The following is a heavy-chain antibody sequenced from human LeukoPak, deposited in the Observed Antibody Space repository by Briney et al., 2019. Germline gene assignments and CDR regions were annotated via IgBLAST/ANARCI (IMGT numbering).Heavy chain of an antibody. J-gene: IGHJ4*02. CDR2: INPNSGGT. CDR3: ARDFSRDYGDFFDY. V-gene: IGHV1-2*02. Sequence: GASVKVSCKASGYTFTGYYMHWVRQAPGQGLEWMGWINPNSGGTNYAQKFQGRVTMTRDTSISTAYMELSRLRSDGTAVYYCARDFSRDYGDFFDYWGQGTLVTVSS. D-gene: IGHD4-17*01. CDR1: GYTFTGYY.